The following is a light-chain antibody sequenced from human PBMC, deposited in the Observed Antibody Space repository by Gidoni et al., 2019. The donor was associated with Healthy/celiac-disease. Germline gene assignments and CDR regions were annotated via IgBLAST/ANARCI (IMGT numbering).Light chain of an antibody. V-gene: IGLV2-23*02. CDR1: RSDVGSYNL. Sequence: QSALTQPATVSGSPGQSITISCTGTRSDVGSYNLVSWYQQHPGNAPKLMIYEVSKRPPGVSNRFSGSKSGNTASLTSSGLQAEDEADYYCCSYAGSSTPVVFGGGTKLTVL. J-gene: IGLJ2*01. CDR2: EVS. CDR3: CSYAGSSTPVV.